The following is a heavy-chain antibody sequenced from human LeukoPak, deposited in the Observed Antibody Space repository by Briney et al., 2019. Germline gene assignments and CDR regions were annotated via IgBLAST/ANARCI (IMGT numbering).Heavy chain of an antibody. CDR2: IYTSGST. J-gene: IGHJ4*02. Sequence: SETLSLTCTVSGGSISSYYWSWIWQPAGKGLESIGHIYTSGSTNYNPSLKSRVTISVDTSKNQFSLKLSSVTAADTAVYYCARAVGYCSSTSCWGYVTGFDYWGQGTLVTVSS. D-gene: IGHD2-2*01. V-gene: IGHV4-4*07. CDR1: GGSISSYY. CDR3: ARAVGYCSSTSCWGYVTGFDY.